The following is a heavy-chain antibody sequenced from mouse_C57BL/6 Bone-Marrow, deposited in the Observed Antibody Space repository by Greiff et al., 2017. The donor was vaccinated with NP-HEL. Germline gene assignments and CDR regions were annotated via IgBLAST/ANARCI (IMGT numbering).Heavy chain of an antibody. V-gene: IGHV14-4*01. CDR2: IDPENGDT. CDR3: TTIWIYDGYFYAMDY. Sequence: VQLQQSGAELVRPGASVKLSCTASGFNIKDDYMHWVKQRPEQGLEWIGWIDPENGDTEYASKFQGKATITADTSSNTAYMQLSSLTSEDTAFYYCTTIWIYDGYFYAMDYWGQGTSVTVSS. CDR1: GFNIKDDY. D-gene: IGHD2-3*01. J-gene: IGHJ4*01.